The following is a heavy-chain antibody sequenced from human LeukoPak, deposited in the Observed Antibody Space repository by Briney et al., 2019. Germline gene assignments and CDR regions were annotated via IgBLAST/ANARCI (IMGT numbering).Heavy chain of an antibody. CDR3: AGTSLWSGGLENE. Sequence: SETLSLTCTVSGGSISSSSYYWGWIRQPPGKGLEWIGSIYYSGSTYYNPSLKSRVTISVDTSKNQFSLKLSSVTAADTAMYYCAGTSLWSGGLENEWGQGTLVSVSS. J-gene: IGHJ4*02. V-gene: IGHV4-39*07. CDR2: IYYSGST. CDR1: GGSISSSSYY. D-gene: IGHD3-10*01.